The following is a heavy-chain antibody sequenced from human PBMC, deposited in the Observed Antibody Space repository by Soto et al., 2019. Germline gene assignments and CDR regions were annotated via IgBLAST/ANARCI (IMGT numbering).Heavy chain of an antibody. Sequence: QVRLVESGGGVVQPGSYLRLSCAASGFTFISHGMHWVRQAPGKGLEWVALISYDGRDQYYADSVKGRFTISRDNSKKNVYLQMTSLRPEDTGVYYCARDEGRIYNPFDYWGQGTLVTVSS. CDR2: ISYDGRDQ. CDR3: ARDEGRIYNPFDY. D-gene: IGHD1-1*01. J-gene: IGHJ4*02. CDR1: GFTFISHG. V-gene: IGHV3-30*03.